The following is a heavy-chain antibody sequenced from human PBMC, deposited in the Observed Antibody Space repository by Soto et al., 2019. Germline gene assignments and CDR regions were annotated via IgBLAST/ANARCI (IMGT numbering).Heavy chain of an antibody. Sequence: QVQLVQSGAEVKKPGASVKVSCRASGYTFTSYDLYWVRQAPGQRLEWTGWINVGNGNTKYSQKVQGRVTITRDTSASTAYMELSSLRSEDTAVYYCARNGGGLDYWGQGTLVTVSS. J-gene: IGHJ4*02. V-gene: IGHV1-3*01. CDR2: INVGNGNT. D-gene: IGHD3-16*01. CDR1: GYTFTSYD. CDR3: ARNGGGLDY.